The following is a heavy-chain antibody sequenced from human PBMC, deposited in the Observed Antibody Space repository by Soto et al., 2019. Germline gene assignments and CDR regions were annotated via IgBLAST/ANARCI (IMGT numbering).Heavy chain of an antibody. J-gene: IGHJ4*02. Sequence: GGSLRLSCTASGFTFGDYAMSWFRQAPGKGLEWVGFIRSKGYGGTTEYAASVKGRFTISRDDSKSIAFLQMNSLKTEDTAVYYCTRAKVVITCFDYWGQGTLVTVSS. CDR1: GFTFGDYA. CDR2: IRSKGYGGTT. V-gene: IGHV3-49*03. CDR3: TRAKVVITCFDY. D-gene: IGHD3-22*01.